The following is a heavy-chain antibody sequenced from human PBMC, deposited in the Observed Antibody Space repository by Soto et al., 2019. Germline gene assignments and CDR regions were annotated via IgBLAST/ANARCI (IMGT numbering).Heavy chain of an antibody. Sequence: GGSLRLSCAASGVTFSSYAMSWVRQAPGKGLEWVSVISGSGDSTYYADSVKGRFTISRDNSKNTLYLQMNSLRAEDTAVYYCAKPLRYYYDSSDHWGQGTLVT. CDR3: AKPLRYYYDSSDH. V-gene: IGHV3-23*01. D-gene: IGHD3-22*01. CDR2: ISGSGDST. CDR1: GVTFSSYA. J-gene: IGHJ4*02.